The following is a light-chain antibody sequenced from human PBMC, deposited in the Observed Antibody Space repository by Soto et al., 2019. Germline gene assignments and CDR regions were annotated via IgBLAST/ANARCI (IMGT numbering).Light chain of an antibody. V-gene: IGKV2-28*01. Sequence: DIVMTQSPLSLPVTPGEPASISCRSSQSLLHSNGYNYLDWYLQKPGQSPQLLIYLGSNRASGVPDRFSGSGSGTDFTLTISRLEPEDFAVYYCQQYRSSPLTFGGGTKVEIK. J-gene: IGKJ4*01. CDR2: LGS. CDR3: QQYRSSPLT. CDR1: QSLLHSNGYNY.